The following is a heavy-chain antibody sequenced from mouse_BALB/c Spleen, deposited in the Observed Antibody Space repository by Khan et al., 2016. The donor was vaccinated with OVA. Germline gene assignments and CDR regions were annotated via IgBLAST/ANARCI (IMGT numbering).Heavy chain of an antibody. V-gene: IGHV2-6-4*01. D-gene: IGHD2-14*01. Sequence: QVQLQQSGPGLVAPSQSLSITCTVSGFSLSRYNIHWVRQPPGKGLEWLGMIWGGGGTDYNSTLKIRLSISKDNSKSQVFLKMNSVQTDDTAMYYCARAYYRYDGYYAMDYWGQGTSVTVSA. CDR2: IWGGGGT. J-gene: IGHJ4*01. CDR3: ARAYYRYDGYYAMDY. CDR1: GFSLSRYN.